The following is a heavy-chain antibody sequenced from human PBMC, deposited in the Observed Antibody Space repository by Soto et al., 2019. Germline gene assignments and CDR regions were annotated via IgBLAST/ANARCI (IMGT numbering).Heavy chain of an antibody. CDR1: GFTFSSYW. V-gene: IGHV3-7*01. CDR2: IKHDGSEK. D-gene: IGHD3-3*01. Sequence: QSGGSLRLSCAASGFTFSSYWMSWVRQAPGKGLEWVANIKHDGSEKYYVDSVKGRFTISRDNAKNSLYLQMNSLRAEDTAVYYCARDYTIFGVVISLLSYFDYWGQGTLVTVSS. CDR3: ARDYTIFGVVISLLSYFDY. J-gene: IGHJ4*02.